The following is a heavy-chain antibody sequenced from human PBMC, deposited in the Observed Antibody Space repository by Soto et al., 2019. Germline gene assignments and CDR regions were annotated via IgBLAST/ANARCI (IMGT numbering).Heavy chain of an antibody. V-gene: IGHV3-23*01. Sequence: HPGGSLRLSCAASGFTFSSYAMSWVRQAPGKGLEWVSTISGSGGSTYYADSVKGRFTISRDNSKNTLYLQMNSLRAEGTAVYYCAKGPYFDWGVDWFDPWGQGTLVTVSS. D-gene: IGHD3-16*01. J-gene: IGHJ5*02. CDR3: AKGPYFDWGVDWFDP. CDR2: ISGSGGST. CDR1: GFTFSSYA.